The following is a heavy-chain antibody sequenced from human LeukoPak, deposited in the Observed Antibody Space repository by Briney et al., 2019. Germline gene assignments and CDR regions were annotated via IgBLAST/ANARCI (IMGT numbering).Heavy chain of an antibody. D-gene: IGHD3-10*01. CDR2: IYHSGST. V-gene: IGHV4-38-2*01. Sequence: SETLSLTCAVSGYSISSGYYWGWIRQPPGKGLEWIGSIYHSGSTYYNPSLKSRVTISVDTSKNQFSLKLSSVTAADTAVYYCAGLWFGELLLLDYWGQGTLVPVSS. CDR1: GYSISSGYY. CDR3: AGLWFGELLLLDY. J-gene: IGHJ4*02.